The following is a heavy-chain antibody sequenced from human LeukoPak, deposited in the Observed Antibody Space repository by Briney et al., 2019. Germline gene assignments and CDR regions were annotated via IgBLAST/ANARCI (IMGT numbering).Heavy chain of an antibody. CDR3: ATDSSISWYFI. CDR2: IHYSGTT. V-gene: IGHV4-59*01. J-gene: IGHJ4*02. CDR1: GGSINGFF. D-gene: IGHD6-13*01. Sequence: PSETLSLTCTVSGGSINGFFCNWIRQPPGTGLEWIGDIHYSGTTNYNPSLEGRVTISIDTSKNQFSLKLSSVTAADTAVYYCATDSSISWYFIWGQGTLVTVSS.